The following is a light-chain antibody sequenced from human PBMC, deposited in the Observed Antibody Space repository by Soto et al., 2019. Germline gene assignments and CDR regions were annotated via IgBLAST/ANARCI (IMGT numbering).Light chain of an antibody. V-gene: IGLV2-14*01. CDR2: EVT. Sequence: QSALTQPASVSGSPGQSITISCTGTSSDGGGYNYVSWYQQHPGIAPKLMIYEVTKRPSGVSSRFSGSKSGNTASLTISGLQAEDEADYYCSSYTSSSSRVFGTGTKVTVL. CDR3: SSYTSSSSRV. J-gene: IGLJ1*01. CDR1: SSDGGGYNY.